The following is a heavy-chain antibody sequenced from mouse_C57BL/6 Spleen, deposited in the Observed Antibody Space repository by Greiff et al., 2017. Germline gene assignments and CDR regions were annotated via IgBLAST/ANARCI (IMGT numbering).Heavy chain of an antibody. Sequence: QVQLQQPGAELVKPGASVKLSCKASGYTFTSYWMHWVKQRPGQGLEWIGMIHPNSGSTNYNEKFKSKATLTVDKSSSTAYMQLSSLTSEDSAVXYCARPYGNGANWDYYFDYWGQGTTLTDSS. V-gene: IGHV1-64*01. CDR3: ARPYGNGANWDYYFDY. CDR2: IHPNSGST. CDR1: GYTFTSYW. J-gene: IGHJ2*01. D-gene: IGHD4-1*01.